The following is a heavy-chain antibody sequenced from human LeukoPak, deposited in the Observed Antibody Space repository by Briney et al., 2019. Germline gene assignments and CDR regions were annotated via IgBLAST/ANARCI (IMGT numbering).Heavy chain of an antibody. CDR3: ARHGTAVISLLGAFDI. D-gene: IGHD4-17*01. J-gene: IGHJ3*02. V-gene: IGHV4-39*01. Sequence: SETLSLTCTVSGDSISSGTYYWAWIRQPAGKGLEWIGTIYYSGNTFYRPSLKSRVTITVDTSKNQFSMKLTSVTAADTAVYYCARHGTAVISLLGAFDIWGQGTMVTFSS. CDR1: GDSISSGTYY. CDR2: IYYSGNT.